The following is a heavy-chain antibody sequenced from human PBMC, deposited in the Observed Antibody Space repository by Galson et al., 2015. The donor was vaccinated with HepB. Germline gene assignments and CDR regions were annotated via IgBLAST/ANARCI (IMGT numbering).Heavy chain of an antibody. V-gene: IGHV4-61*01. J-gene: IGHJ4*02. CDR3: ARSILAMKKNYFDS. Sequence: ETLSLTCSVSGGSVSSNSYHWSWIRQPPGKGLEWIGYVYYIGTADYSPSLKSRVTISVDTSKNQFSLKLSSVTAADTAVYYCARSILAMKKNYFDSWGQGTLVTVSS. D-gene: IGHD2-2*01. CDR1: GGSVSSNSYH. CDR2: VYYIGTA.